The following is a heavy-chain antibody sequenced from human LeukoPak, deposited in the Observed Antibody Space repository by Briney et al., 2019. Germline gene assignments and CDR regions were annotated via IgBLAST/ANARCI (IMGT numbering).Heavy chain of an antibody. D-gene: IGHD3-3*01. V-gene: IGHV3-23*01. CDR2: ISGSGGST. CDR1: GFTFSSYA. CDR3: ARDPPYYDFWSGYWGPFDY. J-gene: IGHJ4*02. Sequence: GGSLRLSCAASGFTFSSYAMSWVRQAPGKGLEWVSAISGSGGSTYYADSVKGRFTISRDNSKNTLYLQMNSLRAEDTAVYYCARDPPYYDFWSGYWGPFDYWGQGTLVTVSS.